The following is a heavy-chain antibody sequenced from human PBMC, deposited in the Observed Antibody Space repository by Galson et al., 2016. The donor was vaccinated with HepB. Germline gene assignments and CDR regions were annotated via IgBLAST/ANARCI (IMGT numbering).Heavy chain of an antibody. D-gene: IGHD1-1*01. CDR1: GFTFSDYW. J-gene: IGHJ4*02. Sequence: SLRLSCAASGFTFSDYWMHWVRQAPGKGLMWVSRIKGDGSVTDYADSVKGRFTISRDNAKNALYMQMNSLRGDDTAVYYCARPLNRVGTGYWGQGTLVTVSS. CDR3: ARPLNRVGTGY. V-gene: IGHV3-74*01. CDR2: IKGDGSVT.